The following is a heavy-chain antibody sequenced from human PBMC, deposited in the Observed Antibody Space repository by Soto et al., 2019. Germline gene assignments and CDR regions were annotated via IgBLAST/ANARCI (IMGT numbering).Heavy chain of an antibody. CDR2: ISWHSGTI. CDR3: VKEKLYSNYEYYFDY. CDR1: GFSFRNYS. V-gene: IGHV3-9*01. D-gene: IGHD4-4*01. Sequence: LRLSCAASGFSFRNYSMHWVRRAPGKGLEWVSGISWHSGTIGYADSVRGRFTISRDNAKNSLYLQMNSLRPEDTALYFCVKEKLYSNYEYYFDYWGQGTLVTVSS. J-gene: IGHJ4*02.